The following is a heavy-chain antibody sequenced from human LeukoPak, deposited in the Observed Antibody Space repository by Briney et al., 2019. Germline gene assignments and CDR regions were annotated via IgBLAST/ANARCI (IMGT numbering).Heavy chain of an antibody. J-gene: IGHJ3*02. V-gene: IGHV3-9*01. CDR2: ISWNSGSI. CDR1: GFTFDDYA. Sequence: PGGSLRLSCAASGFTFDDYAMHWVRQAPGKGLERVSGISWNSGSIGYADSVKGRFTISRDNAKNSLYLQMNSLRAEDTALYYCAKGPPDDSFDIWGQGTMVTVSS. CDR3: AKGPPDDSFDI.